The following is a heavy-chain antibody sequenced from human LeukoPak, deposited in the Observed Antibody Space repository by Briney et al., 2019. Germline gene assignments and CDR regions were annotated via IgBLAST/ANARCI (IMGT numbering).Heavy chain of an antibody. J-gene: IGHJ4*02. CDR2: VYYSGRT. CDR1: GGSISSSSYY. CDR3: ASQGSAYYFDF. Sequence: SETLSLTCTVSGGSISSSSYYWGWIRQPPGKELQWIASVYYSGRTNYSPSLKSRVTISVDTSEKQFSLQLNSVTAADTAVYYCASQGSAYYFDFWGQGLLVTVSS. V-gene: IGHV4-39*01.